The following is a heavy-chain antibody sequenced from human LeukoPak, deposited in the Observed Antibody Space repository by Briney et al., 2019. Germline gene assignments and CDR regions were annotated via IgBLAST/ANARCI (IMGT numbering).Heavy chain of an antibody. CDR3: ARDPAGGRDGYG. J-gene: IGHJ4*02. Sequence: SQTLSLTCTVSGGSISSGDYYWSWIRQPPGKGLEWIGYIYYSGSTYYNPSLKSRVTISVDTSKNQFSLKLGSVTAADTAVYYCARDPAGGRDGYGWGQGTLVTVSS. D-gene: IGHD5-24*01. V-gene: IGHV4-30-4*01. CDR1: GGSISSGDYY. CDR2: IYYSGST.